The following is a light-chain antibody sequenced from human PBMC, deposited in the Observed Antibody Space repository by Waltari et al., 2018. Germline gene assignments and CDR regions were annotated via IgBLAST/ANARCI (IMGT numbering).Light chain of an antibody. Sequence: EIVMTHSPATLSVSPGERATLSCRASQSVSSNLAWYQLKPGQAPRLLIYGASTGATGIPARFSGSGSGTEFTLTISSVQSEDFAIYYCQQYNDWRGTFGQGTKVEIK. J-gene: IGKJ1*01. V-gene: IGKV3-15*01. CDR2: GAS. CDR3: QQYNDWRGT. CDR1: QSVSSN.